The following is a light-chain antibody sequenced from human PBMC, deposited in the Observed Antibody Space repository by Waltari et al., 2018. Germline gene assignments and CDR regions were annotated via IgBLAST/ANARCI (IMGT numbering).Light chain of an antibody. Sequence: QSALTQPSAVSGSPGQSVTISCTETRTDIGVHNDVYLYQQHPGKAPKVMIYEVSKRPSGVPDRFSGSKSDSTASLTISGLQADDEADYYCCAYAGSYILLFGGGTKLTVL. V-gene: IGLV2-11*01. J-gene: IGLJ3*02. CDR3: CAYAGSYILL. CDR1: RTDIGVHND. CDR2: EVS.